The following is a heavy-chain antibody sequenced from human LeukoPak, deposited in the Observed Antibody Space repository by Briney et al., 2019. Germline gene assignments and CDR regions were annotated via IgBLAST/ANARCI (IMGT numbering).Heavy chain of an antibody. V-gene: IGHV3-23*01. CDR1: GFTFSNYA. D-gene: IGHD6-19*01. J-gene: IGHJ4*02. CDR3: ATHTGYSSGWHYYFDY. Sequence: GGSLRLSCAASGFTFSNYAMSWIRQAPGKGLEWVSATRGSGGTTYYTDSVKGRFTISGDNSQNTLYLQMNSLRAEDTAVYYCATHTGYSSGWHYYFDYWGQGTLVTVSS. CDR2: TRGSGGTT.